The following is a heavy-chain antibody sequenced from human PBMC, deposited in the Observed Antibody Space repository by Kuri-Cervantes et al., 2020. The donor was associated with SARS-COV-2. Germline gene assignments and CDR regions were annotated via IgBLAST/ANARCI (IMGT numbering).Heavy chain of an antibody. Sequence: ASVEVSCKASGYTFTGYYMHWVRQAPGQGLEWMGWINPNSGGTNYAQKFQGRVTMTRDTSISTAYMELSRLRSDDTAVYYCARVVTYYDFWSGYYTNAFDIWGQGTMVTVSS. V-gene: IGHV1-2*02. CDR2: INPNSGGT. J-gene: IGHJ3*02. CDR3: ARVVTYYDFWSGYYTNAFDI. D-gene: IGHD3-3*01. CDR1: GYTFTGYY.